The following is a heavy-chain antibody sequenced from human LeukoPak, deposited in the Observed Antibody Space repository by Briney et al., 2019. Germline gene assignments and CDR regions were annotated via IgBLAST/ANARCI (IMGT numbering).Heavy chain of an antibody. J-gene: IGHJ4*02. Sequence: PGGSLRLSCAASGFTFSSYGMHWVRQAPGKGLEWVAFIRYDGSNKYYADSVKGRFTISRDNSKNTLYLQMNSLRAEDTAVYYCAKDRPHLSYYFDYWGQGTLVTVSS. V-gene: IGHV3-30*02. CDR2: IRYDGSNK. D-gene: IGHD6-6*01. CDR3: AKDRPHLSYYFDY. CDR1: GFTFSSYG.